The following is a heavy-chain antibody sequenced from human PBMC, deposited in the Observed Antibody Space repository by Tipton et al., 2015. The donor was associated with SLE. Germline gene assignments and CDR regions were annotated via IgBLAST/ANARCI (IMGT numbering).Heavy chain of an antibody. D-gene: IGHD5-24*01. Sequence: LRLSCTVSGGSISSGSYYWSWIRQPAGKGLEWIGRIYTSGSTNYNPSLKSRVTISVDTSKNQFSLKLSSVTAADTAVYYCARAPLDGYNSDAFDIWGQGTMVTVSS. CDR2: IYTSGST. J-gene: IGHJ3*02. V-gene: IGHV4-61*02. CDR3: ARAPLDGYNSDAFDI. CDR1: GGSISSGSYY.